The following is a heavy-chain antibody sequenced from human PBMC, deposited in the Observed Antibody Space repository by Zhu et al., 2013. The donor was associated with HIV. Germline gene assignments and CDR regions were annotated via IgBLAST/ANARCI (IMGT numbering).Heavy chain of an antibody. J-gene: IGHJ3*02. CDR1: GYTFTGYY. V-gene: IGHV1-2*02. Sequence: QVQLVQSGAEVKKPGASVKVSCKASGYTFTGYYMHWVRQAPGQGLEWMGWINPNSGGINYKQKFQGRVTMTRDTSISTAYMELSRLTSDDSTVYYCARDGPPPRAFDIWGQGTMVTVSS. CDR3: ARDGPPPRAFDI. CDR2: INPNSGGI.